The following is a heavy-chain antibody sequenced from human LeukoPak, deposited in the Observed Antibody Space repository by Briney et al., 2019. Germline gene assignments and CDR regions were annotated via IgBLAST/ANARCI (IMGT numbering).Heavy chain of an antibody. Sequence: PSETLSLTCTVSGDSIDSYYWSWIRQPPGEGLQWIGYVFYSGPTNYDASLRSRVAISVDRSKNQFSLKLTSVSAADTAVYYCAGRSARYFGSWGQGTLVTVSS. CDR3: AGRSARYFGS. J-gene: IGHJ4*02. V-gene: IGHV4-59*01. CDR2: VFYSGPT. D-gene: IGHD1-26*01. CDR1: GDSIDSYY.